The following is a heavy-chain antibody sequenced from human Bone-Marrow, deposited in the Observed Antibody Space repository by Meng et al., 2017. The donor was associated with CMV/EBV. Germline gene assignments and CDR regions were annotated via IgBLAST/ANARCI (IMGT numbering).Heavy chain of an antibody. D-gene: IGHD4/OR15-4a*01. CDR3: AKDSSDYGGSYFDY. CDR2: ISWDGGST. CDR1: GFTFDDYT. Sequence: GGSLRLSCAASGFTFDDYTMHWVRQAPGKGLEWVSLISWDGGSTYYADSVKGRFTISRDNSENSLYLQMNSLRTEDTALYYCAKDSSDYGGSYFDYWGQGTLVTVSS. J-gene: IGHJ4*02. V-gene: IGHV3-43*01.